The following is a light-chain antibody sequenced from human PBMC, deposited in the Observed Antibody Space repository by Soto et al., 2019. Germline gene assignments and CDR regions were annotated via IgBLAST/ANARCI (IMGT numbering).Light chain of an antibody. CDR2: DVS. CDR1: SSEVGCYHY. J-gene: IGLJ2*01. V-gene: IGLV2-14*01. Sequence: QSALTQPASVSGSPGQSITISCTGSSSEVGCYHYVSWYQQHPGKVPKLMIYDVSNRPSGVSNRFSGSKSGNTASLTISGLQTEDEADYYCSSYTSSSTEFGGGTKLTVL. CDR3: SSYTSSSTE.